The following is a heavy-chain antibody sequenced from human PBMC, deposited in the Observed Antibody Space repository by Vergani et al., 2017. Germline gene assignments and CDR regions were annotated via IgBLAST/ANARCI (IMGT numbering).Heavy chain of an antibody. J-gene: IGHJ6*03. CDR3: ASSPSRTIYYYYYMDV. CDR1: GGSISSGGYY. Sequence: QVQLQESGPGLVKPSQTLSLTCTVSGGSISSGGYYWSWIRQHPGKGLEWIGYTDYSGSTSYNPSLKSRVTISVDTSKNQFSLKLSSVTAADTAVYYCASSPSRTIYYYYYMDVWGKGTTVTVSS. V-gene: IGHV4-31*03. D-gene: IGHD3-3*01. CDR2: TDYSGST.